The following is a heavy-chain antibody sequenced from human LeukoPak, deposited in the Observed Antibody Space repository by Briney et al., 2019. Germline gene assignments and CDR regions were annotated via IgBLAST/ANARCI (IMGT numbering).Heavy chain of an antibody. CDR2: IYTSGST. Sequence: SETLSLTCSVSGGSFSNYYWSWIRQPAGKGLEWIGRIYTSGSTNYNPFFKSRVTMSLDTSQKEVSLTLSSMTAADMAVYFCARGSGSYRPLYFFDYWGQGTLVTVSS. J-gene: IGHJ4*02. CDR1: GGSFSNYY. V-gene: IGHV4-4*07. CDR3: ARGSGSYRPLYFFDY. D-gene: IGHD1-26*01.